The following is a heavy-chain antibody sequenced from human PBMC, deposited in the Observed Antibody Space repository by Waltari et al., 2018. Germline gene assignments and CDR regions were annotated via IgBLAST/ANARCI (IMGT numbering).Heavy chain of an antibody. CDR1: GFIFIHHS. V-gene: IGHV3-23*01. J-gene: IGHJ4*02. CDR2: ISGSGYNT. D-gene: IGHD4-17*01. CDR3: AKEIAVTPTYYFDS. Sequence: EVQLLDSGGGLVQPGGSLRLSCAASGFIFIHHSMHWVRQAPGKGLEWVSGISGSGYNTYYADSVKGRVTISRDNFKNTVYLQMNSLRVEDTAVYFCAKEIAVTPTYYFDSWGLGTLVTVSS.